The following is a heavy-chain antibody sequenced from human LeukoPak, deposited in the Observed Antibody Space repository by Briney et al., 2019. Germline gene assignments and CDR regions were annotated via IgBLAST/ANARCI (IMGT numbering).Heavy chain of an antibody. J-gene: IGHJ4*02. D-gene: IGHD5-12*01. CDR3: AKDRGYDWVPPSLDY. V-gene: IGHV3-9*01. Sequence: GGSLRLSCAASGFTFDDYAMHWVRQAPGKGLEWVSGISRNTANIGYANSVKGRFTISRDNAKNSLYLQMNNLRAEVTALYFCAKDRGYDWVPPSLDYWGQGTTVIVS. CDR2: ISRNTANI. CDR1: GFTFDDYA.